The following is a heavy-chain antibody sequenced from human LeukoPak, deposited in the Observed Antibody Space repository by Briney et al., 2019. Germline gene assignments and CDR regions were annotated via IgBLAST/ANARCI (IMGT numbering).Heavy chain of an antibody. Sequence: GGSLRLSCAASEFTFSSYSMNWVRQAPGKGLEWVSYITNSGNSKSYADSVKGRFTISRDNTKNSLYLQMNGLRAEDTAVYYCARARDCSSTSCYPYYGMDVWGQGTTVTVSS. V-gene: IGHV3-48*01. J-gene: IGHJ6*02. CDR1: EFTFSSYS. D-gene: IGHD2-2*01. CDR3: ARARDCSSTSCYPYYGMDV. CDR2: ITNSGNSK.